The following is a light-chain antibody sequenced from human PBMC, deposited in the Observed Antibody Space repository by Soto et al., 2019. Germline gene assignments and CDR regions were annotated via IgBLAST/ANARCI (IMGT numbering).Light chain of an antibody. J-gene: IGKJ1*01. CDR1: QSVSSY. Sequence: EIVLTQSPATLSLSPGERATLSCRASQSVSSYLAWYQQKPGQAPRLLIYDASTRSTGIPARFSGSGSATDFTLPISSLEPEDFAVYYCKQRSNWPPWTFGQGTKVEIK. V-gene: IGKV3-11*01. CDR2: DAS. CDR3: KQRSNWPPWT.